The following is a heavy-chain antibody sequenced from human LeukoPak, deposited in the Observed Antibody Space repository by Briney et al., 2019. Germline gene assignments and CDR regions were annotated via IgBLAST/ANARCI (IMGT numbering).Heavy chain of an antibody. D-gene: IGHD4-17*01. V-gene: IGHV3-30*04. Sequence: GGSLRLSCAASGFTFSTYAMHWVRQAPGKGLEWVAVVSHDGNNKYYADSVKGRFTISRDNSKNTLYLQMNSLRGEDTVVYHCPRDKRTMTYGDFVDYWGQGTLVTVSS. CDR2: VSHDGNNK. CDR1: GFTFSTYA. CDR3: PRDKRTMTYGDFVDY. J-gene: IGHJ4*02.